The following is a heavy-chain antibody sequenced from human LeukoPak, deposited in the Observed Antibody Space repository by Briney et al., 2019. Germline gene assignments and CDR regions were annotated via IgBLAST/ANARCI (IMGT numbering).Heavy chain of an antibody. Sequence: GGSLRLSCAASGFTFSSYEMNWVRQAPGKGLEWVSYISSSGSTIYYADSVKGRFTISRDNAKNSLYLQMNSLRAEDTAVYYCARGRRNYYDSSGYPDYWGQGTLVTVSS. V-gene: IGHV3-48*03. D-gene: IGHD3-22*01. J-gene: IGHJ4*02. CDR2: ISSSGSTI. CDR3: ARGRRNYYDSSGYPDY. CDR1: GFTFSSYE.